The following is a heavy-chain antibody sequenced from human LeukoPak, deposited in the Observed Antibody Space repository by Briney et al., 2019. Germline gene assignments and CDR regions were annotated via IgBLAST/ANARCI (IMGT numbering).Heavy chain of an antibody. CDR1: GGSISSYY. CDR3: ARDFWSGYYPSNYGMDV. CDR2: VYYSGST. D-gene: IGHD3-3*01. V-gene: IGHV4-59*01. J-gene: IGHJ6*02. Sequence: SETLSLTCTVSGGSISSYYWSWIRQPPGKGLEWIGYVYYSGSTNNNPSLKSRVTISVDTSKNQFSLKLSSVTAADTAVYYCARDFWSGYYPSNYGMDVWGQGTTVTVSS.